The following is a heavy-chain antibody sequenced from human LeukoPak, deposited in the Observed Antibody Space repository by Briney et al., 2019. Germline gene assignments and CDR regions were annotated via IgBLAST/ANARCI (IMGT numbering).Heavy chain of an antibody. CDR1: GGSISSGGYY. CDR3: ARVGRYYYDSSGWPSGMDFDY. CDR2: IYYSGST. D-gene: IGHD3-22*01. V-gene: IGHV4-31*03. Sequence: PSETLSLTCTVSGGSISSGGYYWSWIRQHPGKGLEWIGYIYYSGSTYYNPSLKSRVTISVDTSKNQFSLKLSSVTAADTAVYYCARVGRYYYDSSGWPSGMDFDYWGQGTLVTVSS. J-gene: IGHJ4*02.